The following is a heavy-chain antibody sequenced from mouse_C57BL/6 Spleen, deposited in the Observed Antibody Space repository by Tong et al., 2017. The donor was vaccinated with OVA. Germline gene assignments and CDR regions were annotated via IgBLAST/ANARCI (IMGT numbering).Heavy chain of an antibody. Sequence: VQLQESGAELVMPGASVKLSCKASGYTFTSYWMHWVKQRPGQGLEWIGEIDPSDSYTNYNQKFKGKATLTVDKSSSTAYMQLSSLTSEDYEVYYCARLHYYGSSYYAMDYWGQGTSVTVSS. V-gene: IGHV1-69*01. CDR1: GYTFTSYW. J-gene: IGHJ4*01. CDR2: IDPSDSYT. CDR3: ARLHYYGSSYYAMDY. D-gene: IGHD1-1*01.